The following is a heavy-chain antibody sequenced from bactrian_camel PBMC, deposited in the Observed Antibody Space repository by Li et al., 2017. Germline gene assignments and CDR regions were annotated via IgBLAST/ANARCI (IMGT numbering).Heavy chain of an antibody. J-gene: IGHJ4*01. CDR3: TRENGAGLGHFKY. V-gene: IGHV3S42*01. D-gene: IGHD5*01. CDR1: GFTFSNFA. Sequence: VQLVESGGGLVQPGGSLRLSCAASGFTFSNFAMSWVRQAPGKGRESVSTISSDGTISYADSVKGRFTISQDNAKNTLYLQMNSLKTEDTAVYYCTRENGAGLGHFKYWGQGTQVTVS. CDR2: ISSDGTI.